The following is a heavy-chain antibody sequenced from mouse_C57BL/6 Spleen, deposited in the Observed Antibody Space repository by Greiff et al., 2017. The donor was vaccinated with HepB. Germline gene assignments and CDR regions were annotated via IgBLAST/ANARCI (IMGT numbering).Heavy chain of an antibody. Sequence: QVQLQQPGAELVMPGASVKLSCKASGYTFTSYWMHWVKQRPGQGLEWIGEIDTSDSYTNYNQKFKGKSTLTVDKSSSTAYMQLSSLTSEDAAVYYCARLVGDAMDYWGQGASVTVSS. CDR1: GYTFTSYW. CDR3: ARLVGDAMDY. CDR2: IDTSDSYT. D-gene: IGHD1-1*02. J-gene: IGHJ4*01. V-gene: IGHV1-69*01.